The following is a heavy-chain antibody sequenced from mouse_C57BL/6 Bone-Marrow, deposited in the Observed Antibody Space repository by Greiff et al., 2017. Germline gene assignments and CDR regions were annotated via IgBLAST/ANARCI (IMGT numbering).Heavy chain of an antibody. D-gene: IGHD1-1*01. J-gene: IGHJ2*01. CDR1: GFTFSSYT. V-gene: IGHV5-9*01. Sequence: VKVVESGGGLVKPGGSLKLSCAASGFTFSSYTMSWVRQTPEKRLEWVATISGGGGNTYYPDSVKGRFTISRDNAKNTLYLQMSSLRSEDTALYYCARPVYGYYFDYWGQGTTLTVSS. CDR2: ISGGGGNT. CDR3: ARPVYGYYFDY.